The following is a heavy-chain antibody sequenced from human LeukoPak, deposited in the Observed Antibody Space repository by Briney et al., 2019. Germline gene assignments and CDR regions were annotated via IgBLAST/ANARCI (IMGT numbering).Heavy chain of an antibody. CDR1: GFTFSNSW. J-gene: IGHJ5*02. V-gene: IGHV3-7*01. D-gene: IGHD6-13*01. Sequence: GGSLRLSCAASGFTFSNSWMSWVRQAPGKGLEWVATIKPDGSAQYYVDSVKGRFTISRDNAKNSLFLQINSLRAEDTAVYYCAKSAAAAANGGLGWFDPWGQGTLVTVSS. CDR2: IKPDGSAQ. CDR3: AKSAAAAANGGLGWFDP.